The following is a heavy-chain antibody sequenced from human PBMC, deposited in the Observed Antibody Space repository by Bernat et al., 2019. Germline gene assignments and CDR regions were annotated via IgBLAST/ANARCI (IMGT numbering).Heavy chain of an antibody. J-gene: IGHJ4*02. CDR3: AARHCSNGVCQFDD. CDR1: GFSFSTYS. Sequence: QLVESGGGLVRLGESLRLSCAASGFSFSTYSMNWVRQAPGKGLEWVSSISNAGGTIYYADSVRGRFTISRDNAENSLFLQMNSLRAEDTAVYYCAARHCSNGVCQFDDWGQGTLVTVSS. D-gene: IGHD2-8*01. CDR2: ISNAGGTI. V-gene: IGHV3-21*01.